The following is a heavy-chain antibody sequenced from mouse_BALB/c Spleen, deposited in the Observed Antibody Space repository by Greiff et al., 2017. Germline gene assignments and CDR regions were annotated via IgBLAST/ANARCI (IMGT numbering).Heavy chain of an antibody. V-gene: IGHV2-6-7*01. CDR3: ARGRDGSSPAWFAY. CDR1: GFSLTGYG. D-gene: IGHD1-1*01. Sequence: VQGVESGPGLVAPSQSLSITCTVSGFSLTGYGVNWVRQPPGKGLEWLGMIWGDGSTDYNSALKSRLSISKDNSKSQVFLKMNSLQTDDTARYYCARGRDGSSPAWFAYWGQGTLVTVSA. J-gene: IGHJ3*01. CDR2: IWGDGST.